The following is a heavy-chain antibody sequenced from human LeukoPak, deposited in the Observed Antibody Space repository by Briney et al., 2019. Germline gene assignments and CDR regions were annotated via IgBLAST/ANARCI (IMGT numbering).Heavy chain of an antibody. V-gene: IGHV1-8*01. CDR3: TRDNSVGDIAWWFDP. J-gene: IGHJ5*02. D-gene: IGHD3-10*01. Sequence: ASVKVSCKASGYTFTSYDINWVRQATGQGLEWMGWMNPNSGNTGYAQKFQGRVTMTRDMSTSTDYMELSSLRSEDTAIYYCTRDNSVGDIAWWFDPWGQGTLVTVSS. CDR2: MNPNSGNT. CDR1: GYTFTSYD.